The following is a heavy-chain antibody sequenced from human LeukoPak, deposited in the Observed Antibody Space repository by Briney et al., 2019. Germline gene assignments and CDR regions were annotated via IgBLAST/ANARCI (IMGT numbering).Heavy chain of an antibody. CDR1: GYTFTNYW. Sequence: ASVKVSCKASGYTFTNYWIQWVRQAPGQGLEWVALINPNDGSTTYAHKFQGRVTMTRDTSTSTVYMDLSSLTSEDTAVYYCARAPRNSSTMLGYWGQGTLVTVSS. V-gene: IGHV1-46*01. CDR3: ARAPRNSSTMLGY. CDR2: INPNDGST. D-gene: IGHD6-13*01. J-gene: IGHJ4*02.